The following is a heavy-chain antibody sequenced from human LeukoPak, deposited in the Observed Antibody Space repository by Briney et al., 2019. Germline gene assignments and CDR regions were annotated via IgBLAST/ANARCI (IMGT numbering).Heavy chain of an antibody. Sequence: GASVKVSCKSSGYIFTTYGITWVRQAPGQGLEWMGWISPYNGRTNYAQKLQGRVTMTRDTSISTAYMELSRLRSDDTAVYYCARDLQTDQWLGWFDPWGQGTLVTVSS. CDR3: ARDLQTDQWLGWFDP. J-gene: IGHJ5*02. CDR1: GYIFTTYG. D-gene: IGHD6-19*01. CDR2: ISPYNGRT. V-gene: IGHV1-18*01.